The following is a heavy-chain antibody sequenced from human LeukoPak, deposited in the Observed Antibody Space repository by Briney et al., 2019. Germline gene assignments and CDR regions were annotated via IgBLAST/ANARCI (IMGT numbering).Heavy chain of an antibody. Sequence: RAGGSLRLSCAASGFTFDDYGMSWVRQAPGKGLEWVSGINWNGGSTGYADSVKGRFTISRDNAKNSLYLQMNSLRAEDTALYYCARVSVEGGYEGVYYFDYWGQGTLVTVSS. V-gene: IGHV3-20*04. J-gene: IGHJ4*02. CDR2: INWNGGST. CDR3: ARVSVEGGYEGVYYFDY. D-gene: IGHD5-12*01. CDR1: GFTFDDYG.